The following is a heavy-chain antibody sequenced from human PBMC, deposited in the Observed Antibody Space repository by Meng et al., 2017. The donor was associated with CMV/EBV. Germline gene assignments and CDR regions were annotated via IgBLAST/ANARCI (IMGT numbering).Heavy chain of an antibody. J-gene: IGHJ6*02. CDR3: ASDLTDSGSYSEPSYYGMDV. CDR1: GFTFSDYY. V-gene: IGHV3-11*04. CDR2: ISSSGSTI. D-gene: IGHD1-26*01. Sequence: GGSLRLSCAASGFTFSDYYMSWIRQAPGKGLEWVSYISSSGSTIYYADSVKGRFTISRDNAKNSLYLQMNSLRAEDTAVYYCASDLTDSGSYSEPSYYGMDVWGQGTTVTVSS.